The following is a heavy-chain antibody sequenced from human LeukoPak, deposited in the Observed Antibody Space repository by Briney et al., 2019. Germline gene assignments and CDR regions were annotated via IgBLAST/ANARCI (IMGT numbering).Heavy chain of an antibody. V-gene: IGHV1-8*01. CDR2: MNPNSGDT. D-gene: IGHD3-10*01. CDR3: ARLYGSGSYGSYWDY. J-gene: IGHJ4*02. Sequence: ASVNVSCKASGYTFTSYDINWVRQATGQGLAWMGWMNPNSGDTGYAQKFQGRVTMTRNTSISTAYMELSSLRSEDTAVYYCARLYGSGSYGSYWDYWGQGTLVTVSS. CDR1: GYTFTSYD.